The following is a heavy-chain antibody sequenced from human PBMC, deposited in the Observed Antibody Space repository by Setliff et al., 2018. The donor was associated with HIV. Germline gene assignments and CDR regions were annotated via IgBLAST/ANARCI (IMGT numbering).Heavy chain of an antibody. CDR1: GYSISSGYY. J-gene: IGHJ6*02. D-gene: IGHD1-26*01. Sequence: PSETLSLTCAVSGYSISSGYYWGWIRQPPGKGLEWIGSIYHSGGTYYNPSLKSRVTISVDTSKNQFSLKLSSVTAADTAVYYCAREVVVGATGGMDVWGQGTTVTVSS. CDR2: IYHSGGT. V-gene: IGHV4-38-2*02. CDR3: AREVVVGATGGMDV.